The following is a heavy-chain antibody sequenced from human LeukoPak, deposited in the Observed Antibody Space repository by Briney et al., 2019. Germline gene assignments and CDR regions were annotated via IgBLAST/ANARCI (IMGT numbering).Heavy chain of an antibody. V-gene: IGHV1-8*01. D-gene: IGHD3-10*01. Sequence: ASVKVSCKASGYTFASYDINWVRQATGQGPEWMGWMNPSSGNTGYAQTFQGRVSMTRDTSTNTAYLELSSQRSEDTAVYYCATHTYYYSSGSFAYWGQGTLVTVSS. CDR1: GYTFASYD. J-gene: IGHJ4*02. CDR2: MNPSSGNT. CDR3: ATHTYYYSSGSFAY.